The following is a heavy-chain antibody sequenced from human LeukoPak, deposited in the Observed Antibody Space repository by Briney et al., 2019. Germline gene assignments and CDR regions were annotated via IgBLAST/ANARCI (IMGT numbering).Heavy chain of an antibody. CDR1: GGSFSGYY. CDR2: INHSGST. V-gene: IGHV4-34*01. Sequence: SETLSLTCAVYGGSFSGYYWSWIRQPPGKGLEWIGEINHSGSTNYNPSLKSRVTISVDTSKNQFSLKLSSVTAADTAVYYCASIKLTGYSSGWYIDYWGQGTLVTVSS. D-gene: IGHD6-19*01. CDR3: ASIKLTGYSSGWYIDY. J-gene: IGHJ4*02.